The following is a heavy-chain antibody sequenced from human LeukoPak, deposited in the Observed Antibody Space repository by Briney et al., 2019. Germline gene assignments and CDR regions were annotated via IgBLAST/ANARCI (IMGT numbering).Heavy chain of an antibody. CDR1: GGSISSSSYY. CDR3: ARGRTGFWSGPRYFDL. D-gene: IGHD3-3*01. V-gene: IGHV4-39*07. CDR2: IYYSGST. J-gene: IGHJ2*01. Sequence: SETLFLTCTVSGGSISSSSYYWGWIRQPPGKGLEWIGSIYYSGSTYYNPSLKSRVTISVDTSKNQFSLKLSSVTAADTAVYYCARGRTGFWSGPRYFDLWGRGTLVTVSS.